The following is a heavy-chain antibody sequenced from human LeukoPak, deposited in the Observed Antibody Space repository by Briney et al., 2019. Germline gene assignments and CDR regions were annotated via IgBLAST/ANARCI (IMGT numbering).Heavy chain of an antibody. CDR3: ARDALVMTAIAFDY. D-gene: IGHD2-21*02. CDR2: IFYSGSA. CDR1: GGSISSGDYY. V-gene: IGHV4-31*03. J-gene: IGHJ4*02. Sequence: TLSLTCTVSGGSISSGDYYWNWIRQHPEKSLEWIGYIFYSGSAYYNPSLKRRVTISVDTSKNQFSLKLSSVTAADTAVYYCARDALVMTAIAFDYWGQGTLVIFSS.